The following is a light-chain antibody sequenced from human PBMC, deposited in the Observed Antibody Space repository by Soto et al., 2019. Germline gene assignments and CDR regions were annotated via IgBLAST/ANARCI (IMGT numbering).Light chain of an antibody. CDR2: CAS. Sequence: EIVLTQSPGTLSLSPGERATLSCRASQSVSSNYLAWYQQRPGKATRLLIFCASYRDAGIPDRFSGSESGTDFILTFSKMEPEYSAVYYCQHYGSSPPEFTFGPGTKVDSK. CDR1: QSVSSNY. CDR3: QHYGSSPPEFT. V-gene: IGKV3-20*01. J-gene: IGKJ3*01.